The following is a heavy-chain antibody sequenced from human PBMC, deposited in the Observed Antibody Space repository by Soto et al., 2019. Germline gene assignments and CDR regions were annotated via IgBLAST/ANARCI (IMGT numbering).Heavy chain of an antibody. CDR3: ATVGRRGYSGYVVNWNDEYFDY. CDR1: GFTLSGYA. Sequence: GGSLRLSCAASGFTLSGYAMDWVRQAPGKGLEYVSGISSNGVGTYYANSVQGRFTISRDNSKNTEYLQMGSLRPEDTAVYYCATVGRRGYSGYVVNWNDEYFDYWGQGTLVTVSS. CDR2: ISSNGVGT. V-gene: IGHV3-64*01. J-gene: IGHJ4*02. D-gene: IGHD5-12*01.